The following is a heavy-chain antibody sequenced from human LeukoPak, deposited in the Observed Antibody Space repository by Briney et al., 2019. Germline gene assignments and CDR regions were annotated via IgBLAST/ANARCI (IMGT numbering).Heavy chain of an antibody. CDR1: GYTFTGYY. D-gene: IGHD3-9*01. J-gene: IGHJ4*02. Sequence: GASVKVSCKASGYTFTGYYIHWVRQAPGQGLEWMGIINPSGGGTSYTQKFQGRVTMTRDTYTSTVYMELSSLRSEDTAVYYCARFIPVTGSRGGVVFDYWGQGTLVTVSS. CDR3: ARFIPVTGSRGGVVFDY. V-gene: IGHV1-46*01. CDR2: INPSGGGT.